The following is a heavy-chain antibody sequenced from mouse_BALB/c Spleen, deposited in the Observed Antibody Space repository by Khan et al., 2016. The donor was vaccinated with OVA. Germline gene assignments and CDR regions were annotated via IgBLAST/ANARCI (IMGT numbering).Heavy chain of an antibody. CDR2: IWGDGST. Sequence: VELVESGPGLVAPSQSLSITCTVSGFSLTSYGVSWVRQSPGKGLEWLGVIWGDGSTNYHSTLISRLIISKDNSKSQVFLKLTGLQTDDTATYYCAKVTPDYYAMDYWGQGTSVTVSS. CDR1: GFSLTSYG. CDR3: AKVTPDYYAMDY. V-gene: IGHV2-3*01. J-gene: IGHJ4*01. D-gene: IGHD1-1*01.